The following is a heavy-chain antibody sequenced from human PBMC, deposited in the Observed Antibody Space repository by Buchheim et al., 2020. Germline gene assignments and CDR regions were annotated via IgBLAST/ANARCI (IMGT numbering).Heavy chain of an antibody. Sequence: QVQLVQSGAEVKKPGASVKVSCKASGYTFTSYYMHWVRQAPGQGLEWMGIINPSGGSTSYAQKFQGRVTMTRDTSTSTVYMELSSLRSEDTAVYYCAREERLRFLEWLYYYYGMDVWGQGTT. CDR2: INPSGGST. V-gene: IGHV1-46*01. D-gene: IGHD3-3*01. CDR1: GYTFTSYY. CDR3: AREERLRFLEWLYYYYGMDV. J-gene: IGHJ6*02.